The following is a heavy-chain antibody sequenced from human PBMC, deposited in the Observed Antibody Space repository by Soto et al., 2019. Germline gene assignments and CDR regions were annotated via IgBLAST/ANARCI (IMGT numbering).Heavy chain of an antibody. V-gene: IGHV4-34*01. CDR2: INHSGST. CDR3: ARGRELGYARGYYYGMDV. J-gene: IGHJ6*02. D-gene: IGHD5-18*01. CDR1: GGSFSGYY. Sequence: PSETLSLTCAVYGGSFSGYYWSWIRQPPGKGLEWIGEINHSGSTNYNPSLKSRVTISVDTSKNQFSLKLSSVTAADTAVYYCARGRELGYARGYYYGMDVWGQGTTVTVSS.